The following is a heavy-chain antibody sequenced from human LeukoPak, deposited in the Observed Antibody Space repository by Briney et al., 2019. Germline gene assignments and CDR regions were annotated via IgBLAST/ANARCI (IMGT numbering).Heavy chain of an antibody. CDR2: ISSGSSYI. J-gene: IGHJ6*03. D-gene: IGHD5-12*01. Sequence: PGGSLRLSCAASGFTFSSYSMNWGRQAPGKGLEWVSSISSGSSYIYYADSVKGRFTISRNNAKNSLYLQMNSLSAEDTAVYYCACTSGYDFSSYYYYYMDVWGKGTTVTVSS. CDR3: ACTSGYDFSSYYYYYMDV. CDR1: GFTFSSYS. V-gene: IGHV3-21*01.